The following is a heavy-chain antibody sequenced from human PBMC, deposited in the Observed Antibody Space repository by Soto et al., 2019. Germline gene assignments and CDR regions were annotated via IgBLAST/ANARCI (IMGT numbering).Heavy chain of an antibody. CDR1: GGSISSYY. J-gene: IGHJ5*02. CDR3: ARLAEELRYFDWPENWFDP. V-gene: IGHV4-59*08. Sequence: SETLSLTCTVSGGSISSYYWSWIRQPPGKGLEWIGYIYYSGSTNYNPSLKSRVTISVDTSKNQFSLKLSSVTAADTAVYYCARLAEELRYFDWPENWFDPSGQATLVTVSS. D-gene: IGHD3-9*01. CDR2: IYYSGST.